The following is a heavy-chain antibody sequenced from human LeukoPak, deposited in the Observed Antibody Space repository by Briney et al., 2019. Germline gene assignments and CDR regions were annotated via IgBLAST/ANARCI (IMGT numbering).Heavy chain of an antibody. CDR1: GYTFTGYY. CDR2: INPNSGGT. J-gene: IGHJ4*02. V-gene: IGHV1-2*04. D-gene: IGHD1-26*01. CDR3: ARDLGSGGYYGGFDY. Sequence: ASVKVSCKASGYTFTGYYMHWVRQAPGQGLEWMGWINPNSGGTNYAQKFQGWVTMTRDTSISTAYMELSRLRSDDTAVYYCARDLGSGGYYGGFDYWGQGTLVTVSS.